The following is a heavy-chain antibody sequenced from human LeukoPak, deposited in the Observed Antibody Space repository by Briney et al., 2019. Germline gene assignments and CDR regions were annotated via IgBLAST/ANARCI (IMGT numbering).Heavy chain of an antibody. CDR1: GWSFSGYY. J-gene: IGHJ4*02. CDR2: INHSGST. Sequence: SETLSLTCPVYGWSFSGYYWSWIRQPPGKGLDWIGEINHSGSTNYNPSLKSPVTISVDTSKNQFSLKLSSVTAADTAVYYCARGLPTHTYYYDSSGIVDYWGQGTLVTVSS. D-gene: IGHD3-22*01. CDR3: ARGLPTHTYYYDSSGIVDY. V-gene: IGHV4-34*01.